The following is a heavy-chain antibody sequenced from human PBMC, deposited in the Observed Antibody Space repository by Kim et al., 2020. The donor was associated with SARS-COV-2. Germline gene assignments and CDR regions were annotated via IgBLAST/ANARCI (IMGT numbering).Heavy chain of an antibody. CDR1: DGSINNYY. V-gene: IGHV4-59*13. CDR2: IYYTGTT. D-gene: IGHD1-20*01. CDR3: ARAITLSPRGLYY. Sequence: SETLSLTCTVSDGSINNYYWSWIRQPPGKGLEWIGYIYYTGTTNYNPSLKSRVTISIDTSKNQFSLKLSSVTAADTAVYYCARAITLSPRGLYYWGQGTLVTVSS. J-gene: IGHJ4*02.